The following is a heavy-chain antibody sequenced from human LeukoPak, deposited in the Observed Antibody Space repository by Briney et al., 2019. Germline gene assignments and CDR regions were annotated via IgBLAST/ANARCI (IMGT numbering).Heavy chain of an antibody. J-gene: IGHJ4*02. V-gene: IGHV4-59*01. CDR3: ARSRDGYSHFDY. D-gene: IGHD5-24*01. CDR2: SFYTGAT. Sequence: PSETLSLTCTVAGGTISSYHCSWIRQTPGRGLEWIGFSFYTGATNYIPSLKSRVTISVDTSKNQFSLRLNSVTAADTAVYYCARSRDGYSHFDYWGQGILVTVSS. CDR1: GGTISSYH.